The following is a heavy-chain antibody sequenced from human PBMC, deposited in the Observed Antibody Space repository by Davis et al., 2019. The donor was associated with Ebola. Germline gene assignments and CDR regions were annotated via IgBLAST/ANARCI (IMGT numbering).Heavy chain of an antibody. J-gene: IGHJ4*02. CDR2: IWYDGSYK. CDR3: ARERDGSGWGRFDH. CDR1: GFTFSSYG. D-gene: IGHD6-19*01. V-gene: IGHV3-33*01. Sequence: PGGSLRLSCAASGFTFSSYGMHWVRQAPGKGLEWMAIIWYDGSYKYYADPVKGRFTISRENSKNTMYLQMNSLRAEDTGFYYCARERDGSGWGRFDHWGQGTLVTVSS.